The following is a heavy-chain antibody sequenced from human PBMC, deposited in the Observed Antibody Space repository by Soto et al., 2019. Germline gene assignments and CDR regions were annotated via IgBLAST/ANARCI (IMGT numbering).Heavy chain of an antibody. Sequence: ASVKVSCKASGYTFTGYYMHWVRQAPGQGLEWMGWINPNSGGTNYAQKFQGWVTMTRDTSISTAYMVLSRLRSEDTAIYYCATSFGSGSRAFDYWGQGTMVTVSS. J-gene: IGHJ4*03. CDR3: ATSFGSGSRAFDY. V-gene: IGHV1-2*04. D-gene: IGHD3-10*01. CDR1: GYTFTGYY. CDR2: INPNSGGT.